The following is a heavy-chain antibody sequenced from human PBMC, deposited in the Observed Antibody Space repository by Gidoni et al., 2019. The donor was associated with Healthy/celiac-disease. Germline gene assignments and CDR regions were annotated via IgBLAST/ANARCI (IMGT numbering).Heavy chain of an antibody. Sequence: QVQLVESGGGVVQPGWSLRLSCAASGFTFSSYGMHWVRQAPGKGLEWVAVIWYDGSNKYYADSVKGRFTISRDNSKNTLYLQMNSLRAEDTAVYYCARDPSTMIVVGYYFDYWGQGTLVTVSS. CDR2: IWYDGSNK. D-gene: IGHD3-22*01. CDR3: ARDPSTMIVVGYYFDY. V-gene: IGHV3-33*01. CDR1: GFTFSSYG. J-gene: IGHJ4*02.